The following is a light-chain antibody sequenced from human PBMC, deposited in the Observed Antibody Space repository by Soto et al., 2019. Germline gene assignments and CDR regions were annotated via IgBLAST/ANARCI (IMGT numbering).Light chain of an antibody. CDR2: GAS. CDR1: RSVGSN. J-gene: IGKJ2*01. Sequence: EIVMTQSPATLSVSPGERATLYSRASRSVGSNLAWYQQKPGQAPRLLIFGASTRATGIPSRFSGSGSGTDFTLTISSLQSEDFAVYSCQQYNSWPYTFGQGTKLEIK. CDR3: QQYNSWPYT. V-gene: IGKV3D-15*01.